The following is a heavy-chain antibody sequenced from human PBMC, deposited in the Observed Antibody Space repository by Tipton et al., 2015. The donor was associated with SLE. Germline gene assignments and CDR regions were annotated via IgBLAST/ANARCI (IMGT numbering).Heavy chain of an antibody. J-gene: IGHJ6*02. CDR2: IFRSGNA. CDR3: ARRTGAIFGVVIYYYYYGMDV. Sequence: TLSLTCSVSGGSINSGDYSWSWIRQPPGKSLEWIGYIFRSGNAYYNPSLKSRVTISVDTSKNQFSLKLSSVTAADTAVYYCARRTGAIFGVVIYYYYYGMDVWGQGTTVTVSS. V-gene: IGHV4-30-2*01. CDR1: GGSINSGDYS. D-gene: IGHD3-3*01.